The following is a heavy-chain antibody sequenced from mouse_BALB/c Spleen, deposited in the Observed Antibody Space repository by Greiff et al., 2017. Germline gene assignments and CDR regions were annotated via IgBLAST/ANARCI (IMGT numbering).Heavy chain of an antibody. D-gene: IGHD2-3*01. CDR2: ISNLAYSI. CDR1: GFTFSDYG. V-gene: IGHV5-15*02. J-gene: IGHJ3*01. Sequence: EVQLVESGGGLVQPGGSRKLSCAASGFTFSDYGMAWVRQAPGKGPEWVAFISNLAYSIYYADTVTGRFTISRENAKNTLYLEMSSLRSEDTAMYYCASHYDGYYWFAYWGQGTLVTVSA. CDR3: ASHYDGYYWFAY.